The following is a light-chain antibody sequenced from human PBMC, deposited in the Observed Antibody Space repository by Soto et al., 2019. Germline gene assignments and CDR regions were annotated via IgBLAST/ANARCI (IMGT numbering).Light chain of an antibody. CDR1: RSDVGAYNY. Sequence: QSVLTQPASVSGSPGQSIAISCTGTRSDVGAYNYVSWYQQHPGKAPKLMISEVTNRPSGVSDHFSGSKSGNTASLTISGXQAEDEADYSCSSFTSRFTFVFGTGTKVT. CDR2: EVT. V-gene: IGLV2-14*01. J-gene: IGLJ1*01. CDR3: SSFTSRFTFV.